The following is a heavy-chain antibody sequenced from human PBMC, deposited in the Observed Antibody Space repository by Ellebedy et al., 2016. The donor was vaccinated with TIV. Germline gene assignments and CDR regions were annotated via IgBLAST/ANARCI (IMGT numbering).Heavy chain of an antibody. V-gene: IGHV1-2*02. CDR1: GYIFTAYY. Sequence: AASVKVSCKASGYIFTAYYLHWMRQAPGQGLEWMGWINSNSGGTHYAQNFQGRVTMTRDTSINTASMELRSLRSDDTAVYYCAITGEGGGKYYFDFWGQGTLVTVSS. D-gene: IGHD3-16*01. CDR2: INSNSGGT. CDR3: AITGEGGGKYYFDF. J-gene: IGHJ4*02.